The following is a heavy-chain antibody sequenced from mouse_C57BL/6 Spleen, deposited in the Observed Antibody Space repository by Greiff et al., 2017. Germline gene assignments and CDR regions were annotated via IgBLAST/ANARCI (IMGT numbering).Heavy chain of an antibody. J-gene: IGHJ4*01. CDR1: GYTFTSYW. D-gene: IGHD2-5*01. CDR2: IYPGSGST. V-gene: IGHV1-55*01. Sequence: VQLQQPGAELVKPGASVKMSCKASGYTFTSYWITWVKQRPGQGLEWIGDIYPGSGSTNYNEKFKSKATLTVDTSSSTAYMQLSSLTSEDSAVYYCARDSNYVGNAMDYWGQGTSVTVSS. CDR3: ARDSNYVGNAMDY.